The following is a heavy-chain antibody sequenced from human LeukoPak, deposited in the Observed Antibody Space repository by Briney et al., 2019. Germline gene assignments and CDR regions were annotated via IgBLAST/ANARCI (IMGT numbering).Heavy chain of an antibody. Sequence: PGGSLRLSCAASGFTVSTTYMNWVRQAPGKGLEWVSVIYRGGNTYYADSVKGRFTIPRDDSKNMVYLQMNSLRLEDSAVYYCAREPRGTYWLDYWGQGTLVTVSS. J-gene: IGHJ4*02. CDR3: AREPRGTYWLDY. V-gene: IGHV3-66*02. CDR2: IYRGGNT. CDR1: GFTVSTTY. D-gene: IGHD2-8*02.